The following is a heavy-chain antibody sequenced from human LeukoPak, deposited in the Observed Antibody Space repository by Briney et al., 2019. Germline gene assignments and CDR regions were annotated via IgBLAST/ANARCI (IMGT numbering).Heavy chain of an antibody. V-gene: IGHV4-31*03. CDR2: IYYSGST. Sequence: SQTLSLTCTVSGGSISSGGYYWSWIRQHPGKGLEWIGYIYYSGSTNYNPSLKSRVTISVDTSKNQFSLKLRSVTAADTAVYYCARHGSVRSPLGPWGQGTLVTVSS. J-gene: IGHJ5*02. CDR3: ARHGSVRSPLGP. D-gene: IGHD3-10*01. CDR1: GGSISSGGYY.